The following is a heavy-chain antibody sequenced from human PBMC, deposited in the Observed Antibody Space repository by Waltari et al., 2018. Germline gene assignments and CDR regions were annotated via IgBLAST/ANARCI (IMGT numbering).Heavy chain of an antibody. CDR2: IGFAGET. CDR3: ARARDGCDF. Sequence: EVQLVEYGGGLVQHGGSLRLSCAASGSSCSSYDMHGVSQATGGGLEWVSSIGFAGETNYSGSVKGRFTIYREKAKNSLFLQMNSLGDGDTAVYYCARARDGCDFWGQGTLVTVSS. V-gene: IGHV3-13*01. CDR1: GSSCSSYD. J-gene: IGHJ4*02.